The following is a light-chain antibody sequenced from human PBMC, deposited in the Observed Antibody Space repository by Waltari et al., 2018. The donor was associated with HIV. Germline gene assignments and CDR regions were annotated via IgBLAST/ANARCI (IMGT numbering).Light chain of an antibody. Sequence: EIVMTQPPATLSVSPGETATLSCRASHSVGHNLAWYHQKPGQPPRLVIYAASSRAAGIPARFSGSGSETEFTLTITSLQSGDFGVYYCQQYSVWPRDTFGGGTNLEIK. CDR1: HSVGHN. V-gene: IGKV3-15*01. CDR3: QQYSVWPRDT. J-gene: IGKJ2*01. CDR2: AAS.